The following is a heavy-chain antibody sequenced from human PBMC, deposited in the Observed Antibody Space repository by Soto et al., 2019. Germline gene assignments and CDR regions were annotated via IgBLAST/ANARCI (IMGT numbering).Heavy chain of an antibody. CDR3: AKARMTTVTREAFDI. CDR1: GFAFSNYA. D-gene: IGHD4-17*01. Sequence: EVQLLESGGGLVQPGGSLRLSCTASGFAFSNYAMTWVRQAPGKGLEWVSAISGSGGGTFYAESVKGRFTISRDNSKNTVYLQMNSLTVEDTAVYYCAKARMTTVTREAFDIWGQGTMVTV. V-gene: IGHV3-23*01. CDR2: ISGSGGGT. J-gene: IGHJ3*02.